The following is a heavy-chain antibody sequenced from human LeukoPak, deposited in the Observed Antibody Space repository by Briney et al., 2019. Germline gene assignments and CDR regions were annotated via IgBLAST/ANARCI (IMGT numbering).Heavy chain of an antibody. D-gene: IGHD3-10*01. V-gene: IGHV3-7*01. J-gene: IGHJ4*02. CDR3: ARDSATKVRGPVIGSTDF. CDR1: GFSFDTYW. CDR2: IKQDGSEK. Sequence: GGSLRLSCAVSGFSFDTYWMTWVRQAPGKGLEWVGNIKQDGSEKNYMDSVKGRFTISRDNAKNSLYLQMNSLRAEDTAVYYCARDSATKVRGPVIGSTDFWGQGTLVTVSS.